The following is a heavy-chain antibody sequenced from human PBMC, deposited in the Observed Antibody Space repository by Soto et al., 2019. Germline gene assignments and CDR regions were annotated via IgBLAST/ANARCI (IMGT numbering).Heavy chain of an antibody. D-gene: IGHD3-10*01. CDR1: GYTFTTHY. CDR3: ARAGENYGSGTFSPPLRYYFNS. V-gene: IGHV1-46*01. Sequence: GASVKVSCKASGYTFTTHYMHWVRQAPGQGLEWMGIINPSGGRTTYALKFQGRVSLTSDTSTNTVYMELSSLRSGDTAVYYCARAGENYGSGTFSPPLRYYFNSWGQGTLVTVSS. J-gene: IGHJ4*02. CDR2: INPSGGRT.